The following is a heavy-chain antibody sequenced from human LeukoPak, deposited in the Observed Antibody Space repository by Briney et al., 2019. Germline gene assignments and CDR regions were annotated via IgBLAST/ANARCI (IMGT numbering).Heavy chain of an antibody. J-gene: IGHJ5*02. CDR1: GGSFSGYY. CDR3: ARLKYNWFDP. Sequence: TSETLSLTCAVYGGSFSGYYWSWIRQPPGKGLEWIGEINHSGSTNYNPSLKSRVTISVDTSKNQFSLKLSSVTAADTAVYYCARLKYNWFDPWGQGTLVTVSS. V-gene: IGHV4-34*01. CDR2: INHSGST.